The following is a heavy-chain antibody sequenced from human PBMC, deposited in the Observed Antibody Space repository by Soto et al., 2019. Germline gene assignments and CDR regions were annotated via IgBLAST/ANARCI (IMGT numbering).Heavy chain of an antibody. CDR2: ISSEGAST. V-gene: IGHV3-64D*06. Sequence: GGSLRLSCSVSGFTFSSYAMHWVRQAPGKGLEYVGSISSEGASTYYPDSVKGRFIISRDNSKNTLYLQMSSLRGEDTAVYYCVKDRYVDYWGQGILVTVSS. J-gene: IGHJ4*02. CDR1: GFTFSSYA. CDR3: VKDRYVDY.